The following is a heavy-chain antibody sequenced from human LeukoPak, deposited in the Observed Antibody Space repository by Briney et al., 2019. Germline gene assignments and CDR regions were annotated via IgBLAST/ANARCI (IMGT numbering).Heavy chain of an antibody. J-gene: IGHJ5*02. CDR3: ARRYFDWFGFDP. CDR2: IYTSGST. Sequence: SETLSLTCTASGGSISSYYWSWIRQPPGKGLEWIGYIYTSGSTNYNPSLKSRVTISVDTSKNQFSLKLSSVTAADTAVYYCARRYFDWFGFDPWGQGTLVTVSS. D-gene: IGHD3-9*01. V-gene: IGHV4-4*09. CDR1: GGSISSYY.